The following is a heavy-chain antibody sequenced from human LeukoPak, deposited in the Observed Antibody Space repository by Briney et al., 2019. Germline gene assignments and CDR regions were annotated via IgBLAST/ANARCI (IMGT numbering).Heavy chain of an antibody. V-gene: IGHV4-59*01. CDR3: ARGNSGSYYGFDY. Sequence: SETLSLTCTASGGTISSYYRSWIRQPPGKGLEWIGYIYYTGSTNYNPSLKSRVSISVDTSKNQFSLKLSSVTAADTAVYYCARGNSGSYYGFDYWGQGTLVTVSS. CDR2: IYYTGST. J-gene: IGHJ4*02. CDR1: GGTISSYY. D-gene: IGHD1-26*01.